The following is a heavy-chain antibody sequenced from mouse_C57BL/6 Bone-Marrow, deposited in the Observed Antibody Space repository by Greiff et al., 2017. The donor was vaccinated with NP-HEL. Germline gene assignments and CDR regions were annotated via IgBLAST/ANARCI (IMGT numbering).Heavy chain of an antibody. D-gene: IGHD2-1*01. J-gene: IGHJ2*01. Sequence: EVQLQQSGPELVKPGASVKMSCKASGYTFTDYNMHWVKQSHGKSLEWIGYINPNNGGTSYNQKFKGKATLTVNKSSSTAYMELRSLTSEDSAVYYCARLVYDGNSYYFDYWGKGTTLTVAS. CDR1: GYTFTDYN. CDR3: ARLVYDGNSYYFDY. V-gene: IGHV1-22*01. CDR2: INPNNGGT.